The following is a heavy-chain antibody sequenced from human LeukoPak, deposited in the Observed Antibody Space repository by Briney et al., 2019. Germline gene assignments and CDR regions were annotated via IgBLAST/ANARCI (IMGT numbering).Heavy chain of an antibody. J-gene: IGHJ2*01. V-gene: IGHV1-8*01. Sequence: ASVKVSCKASGYTFTSYDINWVRQATGQGLEWMGWMNPNSGNTGYAQKFQGRVTMTRNTSISTAYMELSSLRSEDTAVYYCARDAQWLGAYWYFDLWGRGTLVTVSS. CDR3: ARDAQWLGAYWYFDL. CDR1: GYTFTSYD. D-gene: IGHD6-19*01. CDR2: MNPNSGNT.